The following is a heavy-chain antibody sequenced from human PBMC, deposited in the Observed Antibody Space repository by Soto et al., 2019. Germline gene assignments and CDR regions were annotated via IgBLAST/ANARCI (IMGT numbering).Heavy chain of an antibody. Sequence: PSETLSLTCTVSGGSISRSTYYWGWIRQPPGKGLEWIESIYYSGSTYYRPSLKSRVTISVDTSKNQFSLKLSSVTAADTAVYYCARQVPAAIRLGWFDPWGQGTLVTVSS. J-gene: IGHJ5*02. V-gene: IGHV4-39*01. CDR3: ARQVPAAIRLGWFDP. D-gene: IGHD2-2*02. CDR2: IYYSGST. CDR1: GGSISRSTYY.